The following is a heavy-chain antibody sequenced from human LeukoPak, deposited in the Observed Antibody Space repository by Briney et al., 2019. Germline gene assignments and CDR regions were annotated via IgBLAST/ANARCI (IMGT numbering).Heavy chain of an antibody. V-gene: IGHV3-43D*03. J-gene: IGHJ6*03. CDR3: AKDTNKWEPRVGQYYYYYMDV. CDR1: GFTFDDYA. D-gene: IGHD1-26*01. CDR2: ISWDGGST. Sequence: GGSLRLSCAASGFTFDDYAMHWVRQAPGKGLEWVSLISWDGGSTYYADSVKGRFTISRDNSKNSLYLQMNSLRAEDTALYYCAKDTNKWEPRVGQYYYYYMDVWGKGTTVTVSS.